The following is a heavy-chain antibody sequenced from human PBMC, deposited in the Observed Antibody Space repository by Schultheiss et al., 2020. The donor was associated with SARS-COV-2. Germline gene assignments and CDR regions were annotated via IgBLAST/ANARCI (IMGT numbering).Heavy chain of an antibody. CDR3: ARDPGAIVVVPAAPGVGLFDY. Sequence: ASVKVSCKASGYTFTSYYMHWVRQAPGQGLEWMGIINPSGGSTSYAQKFQGRVTMTRDTSTSTVYMELSSLRSEDTAVYYCARDPGAIVVVPAAPGVGLFDYWGQGTLVTVSS. J-gene: IGHJ4*02. CDR1: GYTFTSYY. CDR2: INPSGGST. D-gene: IGHD2-2*01. V-gene: IGHV1-46*03.